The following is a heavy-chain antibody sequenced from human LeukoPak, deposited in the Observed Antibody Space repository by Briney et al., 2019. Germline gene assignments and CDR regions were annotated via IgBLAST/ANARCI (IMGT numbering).Heavy chain of an antibody. CDR3: ARASRSWFDP. J-gene: IGHJ5*02. CDR2: IGTAGDT. Sequence: GGSLRLSCAASGITISGYDMHWVRQVPRKGLEWVSSIGTAGDTYYAGSVKGRFTISRENAKNSLYLQMDSLRAGDTAVYYCARASRSWFDPWGQGTLVTVSS. V-gene: IGHV3-13*01. CDR1: GITISGYD.